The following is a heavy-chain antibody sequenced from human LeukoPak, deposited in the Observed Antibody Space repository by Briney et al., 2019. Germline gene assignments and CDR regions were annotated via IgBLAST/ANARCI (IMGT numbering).Heavy chain of an antibody. V-gene: IGHV1-2*02. J-gene: IGHJ4*02. Sequence: ASVKVSCKASGYTFTDYYIHWVRQAPGQGLEWMGWINPHSGGTNSAQKSQGRVILTRDTSISTAYMELRRLRVDDTAVYYCARDPRDYTNSLEFHYWGQGTLITVSS. CDR1: GYTFTDYY. D-gene: IGHD4-11*01. CDR2: INPHSGGT. CDR3: ARDPRDYTNSLEFHY.